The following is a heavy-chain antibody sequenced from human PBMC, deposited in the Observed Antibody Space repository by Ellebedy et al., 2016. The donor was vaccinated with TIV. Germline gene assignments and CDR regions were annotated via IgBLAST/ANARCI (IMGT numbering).Heavy chain of an antibody. V-gene: IGHV5-51*01. D-gene: IGHD2/OR15-2a*01. J-gene: IGHJ4*02. CDR3: ARQPIQEYSDY. CDR1: GYNFTNYW. CDR2: IYPGDSDT. Sequence: PGGSLRLSCKGSGYNFTNYWIGWVRQMPGKGLDWMGLIYPGDSDTRYSPSFHGQVPILADKSISTAYLQWSSLKDSDTAMYYCARQPIQEYSDYWGQGTLVTVSS.